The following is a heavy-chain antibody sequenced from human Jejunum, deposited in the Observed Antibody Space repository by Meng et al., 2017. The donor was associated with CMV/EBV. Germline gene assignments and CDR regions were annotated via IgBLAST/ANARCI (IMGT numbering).Heavy chain of an antibody. CDR2: MNPNNGNT. V-gene: IGHV1-8*01. CDR3: LLTPRRVGHGMDV. J-gene: IGHJ6*02. CDR1: DSTFSRSD. D-gene: IGHD2-15*01. Sequence: SDSTFSRSDINWVRQATGQGLEWMGWMNPNNGNTGYGQKFQGRVTLTRNTAISTAYMELSSLRSEDTAVYYCLLTPRRVGHGMDVWGQGTTVTVSS.